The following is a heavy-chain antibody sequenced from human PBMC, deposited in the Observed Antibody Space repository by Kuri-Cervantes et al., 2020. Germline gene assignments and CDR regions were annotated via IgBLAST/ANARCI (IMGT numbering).Heavy chain of an antibody. J-gene: IGHJ4*02. Sequence: GGSLRLSCATPGFTFSNYWMNWVRQAPGKGLEWVGNINREGGEKYYLDSVKGRFIISRDNAKNSLFLQMNSLRAEDTALYYCARDTDGGFSWSYWGQGTLVTVSS. CDR1: GFTFSNYW. CDR3: ARDTDGGFSWSY. D-gene: IGHD4-23*01. CDR2: INREGGEK. V-gene: IGHV3-7*01.